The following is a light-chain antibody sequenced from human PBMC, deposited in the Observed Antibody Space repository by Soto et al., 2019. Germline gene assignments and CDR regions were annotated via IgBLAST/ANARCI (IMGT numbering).Light chain of an antibody. CDR2: AAS. J-gene: IGKJ5*01. V-gene: IGKV1-39*01. Sequence: DIQMTQSPSSLSASVGDRVTITCRASQSISTYLNWYLQKPGKAPELLIYAASTLRSGVPSRFSGSGSGTEFTLTISSLQPEDIGTYYCQQTDTLPSTFGQGTRLEIK. CDR3: QQTDTLPST. CDR1: QSISTY.